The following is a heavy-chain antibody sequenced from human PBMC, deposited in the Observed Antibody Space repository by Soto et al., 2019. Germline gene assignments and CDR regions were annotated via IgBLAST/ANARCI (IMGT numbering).Heavy chain of an antibody. D-gene: IGHD2-15*01. CDR1: GYTFTSYG. Sequence: ASVKVSCKASGYTFTSYGISWVRQAPGQRLEWMGWISAYNGNTNYAQKLQGRVTMTTDTSTSTAYKELSSLRSDDTAVYYCGAGKPRPQTVVSPPLHPWGQGTLVTVSS. V-gene: IGHV1-18*01. CDR3: GAGKPRPQTVVSPPLHP. CDR2: ISAYNGNT. J-gene: IGHJ5*02.